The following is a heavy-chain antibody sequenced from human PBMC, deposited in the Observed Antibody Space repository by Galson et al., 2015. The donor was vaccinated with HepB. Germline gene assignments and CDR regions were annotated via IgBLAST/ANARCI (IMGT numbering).Heavy chain of an antibody. V-gene: IGHV3-7*03. CDR2: IKQDGSEK. CDR1: VFTFSNYA. D-gene: IGHD6-25*01. Sequence: SLRLSCAASVFTFSNYAMTWVRQAPGEGLEWVANIKQDGSEKYYVDSVKGRFTIPRDNAKNSLYLQMNSLRAEDTAVYYCARDIGGSRYYYYGMDVWGQGTTVTVSS. J-gene: IGHJ6*02. CDR3: ARDIGGSRYYYYGMDV.